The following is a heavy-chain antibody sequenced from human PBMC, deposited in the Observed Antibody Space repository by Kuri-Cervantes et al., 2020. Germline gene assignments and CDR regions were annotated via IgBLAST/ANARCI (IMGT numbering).Heavy chain of an antibody. J-gene: IGHJ4*02. D-gene: IGHD6-19*01. CDR2: IYYSGST. CDR1: GGSISSYY. CDR3: ARAVGWSTEYYFDY. Sequence: ESLKISCTVSGGSISSYYWSWIRQPPGKGLEWIGYIYYSGSTNYNPSLKSRVTISVDTSKNQFSLKLSSVTAANTAVYYCARAVGWSTEYYFDYWGQGTLVTVSS. V-gene: IGHV4-59*01.